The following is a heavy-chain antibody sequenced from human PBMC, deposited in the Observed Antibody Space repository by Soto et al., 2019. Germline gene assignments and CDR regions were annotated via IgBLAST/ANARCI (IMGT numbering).Heavy chain of an antibody. D-gene: IGHD4-17*01. CDR1: ADSINSYY. CDR2: IYYSGST. CDR3: ARLPWADYGGIFDP. J-gene: IGHJ5*02. Sequence: SETLSLTCTVSADSINSYYWSWIRQPPGKGLEWIGNIYYSGSTNYNPSLKSRVTISVDTSKNQFSLKLSSVTAADTAVYSCARLPWADYGGIFDPWGQGTLVTVSS. V-gene: IGHV4-59*08.